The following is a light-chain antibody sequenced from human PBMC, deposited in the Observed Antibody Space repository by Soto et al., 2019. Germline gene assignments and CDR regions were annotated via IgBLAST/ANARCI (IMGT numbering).Light chain of an antibody. Sequence: QTVVTQETSLTVSPGGTVTLTCASSTGAVTSGYYANWFQQKPGQAPRALISSTSNKHSWTPARFSGSLLGGKAALTLSGVQPEDEAEYYCLLFYRDAWVFGGGTKVTVL. J-gene: IGLJ3*02. CDR2: STS. CDR3: LLFYRDAWV. CDR1: TGAVTSGYY. V-gene: IGLV7-43*01.